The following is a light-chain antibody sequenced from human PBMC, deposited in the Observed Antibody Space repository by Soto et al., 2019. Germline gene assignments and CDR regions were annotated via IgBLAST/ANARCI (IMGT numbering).Light chain of an antibody. J-gene: IGKJ1*01. V-gene: IGKV3-20*01. Sequence: VLTQSPNTPSLSPGSRPTPSCTARQSVSNNYLAWYQQKPGQAPRTPIYGASNRAPGIPDRFSVSGSGTDFTLTIGRMAPEDVAVYDCQQYGSPGTFGQGTKVDI. CDR3: QQYGSPGT. CDR1: QSVSNNY. CDR2: GAS.